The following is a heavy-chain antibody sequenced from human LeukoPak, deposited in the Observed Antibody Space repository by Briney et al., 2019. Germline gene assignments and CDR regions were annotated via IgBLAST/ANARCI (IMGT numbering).Heavy chain of an antibody. CDR1: GFTFDDYA. D-gene: IGHD3-22*01. V-gene: IGHV3-9*01. J-gene: IGHJ4*02. Sequence: GGSLRLSCAASGFTFDDYAMHGVRQAPGKGLEWVSGISWNSGSIGYADSVKGRFTISRDNAKNSLYLQMNSLRAEDTALYYCAKDLVYDSSGSMDYWGQGTLVTVSS. CDR3: AKDLVYDSSGSMDY. CDR2: ISWNSGSI.